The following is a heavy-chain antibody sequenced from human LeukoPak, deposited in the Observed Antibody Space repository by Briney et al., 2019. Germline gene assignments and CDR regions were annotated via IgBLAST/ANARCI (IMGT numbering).Heavy chain of an antibody. J-gene: IGHJ4*02. CDR2: IKQDGSTR. CDR1: GFTFTNSW. V-gene: IGHV3-7*01. CDR3: ARDTDGSLDY. D-gene: IGHD1-26*01. Sequence: GGSQRLSCAASGFTFTNSWMAWVRQAPGKGLEWVANIKQDGSTRHYVESLKGRFTISRDNPKNSLYLQMSSLRADDTAVYYCARDTDGSLDYRGQGILVTVAS.